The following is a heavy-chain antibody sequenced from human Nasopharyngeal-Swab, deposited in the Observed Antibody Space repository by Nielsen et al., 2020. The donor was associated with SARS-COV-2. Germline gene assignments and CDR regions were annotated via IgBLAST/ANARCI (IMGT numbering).Heavy chain of an antibody. D-gene: IGHD2-2*03. CDR2: INAGNGNT. CDR3: ARDPGYCSSTSCQRLGYYYGMDV. J-gene: IGHJ6*02. V-gene: IGHV1-3*01. Sequence: ASVKVSCKASGYTFTSYAMHWVRQAPGQRLEWMGWINAGNGNTKYSQKFQGRVTITRDKSTSTAYMELSSLRSEDTAVYYCARDPGYCSSTSCQRLGYYYGMDVWGQGTTVTVSS. CDR1: GYTFTSYA.